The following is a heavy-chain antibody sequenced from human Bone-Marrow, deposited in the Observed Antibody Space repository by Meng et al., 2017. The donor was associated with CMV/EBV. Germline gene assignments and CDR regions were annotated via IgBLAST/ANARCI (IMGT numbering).Heavy chain of an antibody. CDR3: ARAGYSSGWWGLDV. V-gene: IGHV3-48*03. CDR2: ISSSGSTI. J-gene: IGHJ6*02. Sequence: GGSLRLSCAASGFTFSSYEMNWVRQAPGKGLEWVSYISSSGSTIYYADSVKGRFTISRDNAKNSLYLQMNSLRAEDTAVYYCARAGYSSGWWGLDVWGQGTTVTVS. D-gene: IGHD6-19*01. CDR1: GFTFSSYE.